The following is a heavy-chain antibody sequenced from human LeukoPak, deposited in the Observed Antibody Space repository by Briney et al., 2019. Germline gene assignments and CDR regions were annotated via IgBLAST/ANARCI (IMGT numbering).Heavy chain of an antibody. D-gene: IGHD5-12*01. V-gene: IGHV4-34*01. Sequence: PSETLSLTCAVYGGSFSGYYWSWIRQPPGKGLEWIGEINHSGSTNYNPSLKSRVTISVDTSKNQFSLKLSSVTAADTAVYYCVIGYSGYHEWGQGTLVTVSS. CDR1: GGSFSGYY. J-gene: IGHJ4*02. CDR2: INHSGST. CDR3: VIGYSGYHE.